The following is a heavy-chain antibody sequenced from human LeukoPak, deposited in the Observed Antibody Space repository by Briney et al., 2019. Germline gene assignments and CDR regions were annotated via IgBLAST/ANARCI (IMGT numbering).Heavy chain of an antibody. V-gene: IGHV3-7*04. CDR1: GFPFSSYW. D-gene: IGHD5-24*01. Sequence: GGSLRLSCVASGFPFSSYWMTWVRQAPGKGLEWVANIKQDGSKKSYVDSVKGRFTISRDNAKNSLYLQMNSLRAEDTAIYYCTRVGYIDEEIDYWGQGTLVTVSS. CDR3: TRVGYIDEEIDY. J-gene: IGHJ4*02. CDR2: IKQDGSKK.